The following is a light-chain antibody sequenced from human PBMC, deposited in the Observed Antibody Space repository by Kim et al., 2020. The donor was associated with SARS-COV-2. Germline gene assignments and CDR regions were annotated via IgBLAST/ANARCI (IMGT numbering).Light chain of an antibody. Sequence: GQKVTISCSGSSSNIGTNYVSWYQQLPGTVPKVLIYNNNKRPSGIPDRFSGSKSGTSGTLDITGLQTGVEADYYCGTWDSSLSVWLFGGGTQLTVL. CDR2: NNN. V-gene: IGLV1-51*01. CDR3: GTWDSSLSVWL. CDR1: SSNIGTNY. J-gene: IGLJ3*02.